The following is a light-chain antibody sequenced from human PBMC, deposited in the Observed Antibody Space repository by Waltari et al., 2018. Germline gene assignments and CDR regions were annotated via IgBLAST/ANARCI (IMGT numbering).Light chain of an antibody. J-gene: IGLJ3*02. Sequence: LVLTQSPSASASLGASVTLTCSLPGEYSAYAIAWHQHLPLKWPRYLMTVNSDGSHKKGDGVSDRFSGSSSDLDRYLIISRLQSDDEAEYFCQTWGTGFQVFGTGTKLTVL. CDR2: VNSDGSH. CDR1: GEYSAYA. CDR3: QTWGTGFQV. V-gene: IGLV4-69*01.